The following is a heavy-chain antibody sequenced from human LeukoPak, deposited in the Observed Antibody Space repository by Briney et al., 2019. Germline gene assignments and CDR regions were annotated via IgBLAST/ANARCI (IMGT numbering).Heavy chain of an antibody. CDR2: ISYDGSNK. D-gene: IGHD3-22*01. Sequence: GRSLGLSCAASGFTFSSYGMHWVRQAPGKGLEWVAVISYDGSNKYYADSVKGRFTISRDNSKNTLYLQMNSLRAEDTAVYYCAKGGTYYYDSSGYTWGQGTLVTVSS. CDR1: GFTFSSYG. CDR3: AKGGTYYYDSSGYT. V-gene: IGHV3-30*18. J-gene: IGHJ5*02.